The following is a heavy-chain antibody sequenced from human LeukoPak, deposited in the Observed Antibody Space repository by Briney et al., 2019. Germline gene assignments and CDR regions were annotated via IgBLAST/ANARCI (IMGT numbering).Heavy chain of an antibody. V-gene: IGHV4-30-2*01. J-gene: IGHJ4*02. CDR3: ARAVVVPAATLYYFDY. Sequence: SETLSLTCTVSGGSISSGGYYWSWIRQPPGKGLEWIGYIYHSGSTYYNPSLKSRVTISVDRSKNQFSLKLSSVTAADTAVYYCARAVVVPAATLYYFDYWSQGTLVTVSS. D-gene: IGHD2-2*01. CDR1: GGSISSGGYY. CDR2: IYHSGST.